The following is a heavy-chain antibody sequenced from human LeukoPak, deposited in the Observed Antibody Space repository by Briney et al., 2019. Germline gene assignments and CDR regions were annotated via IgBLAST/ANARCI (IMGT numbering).Heavy chain of an antibody. V-gene: IGHV4-39*06. Sequence: SETLSLTCTVSGGSISSSSYYWGWIRQPPGKGLEWIGSIYYSGSTYYNPSLKRRVTISVDTSKNQFPLKLSSVTAADTAEYYCARDGDGYNQNYWGQGTLVTVSS. CDR3: ARDGDGYNQNY. CDR1: GGSISSSSYY. CDR2: IYYSGST. D-gene: IGHD5-24*01. J-gene: IGHJ4*02.